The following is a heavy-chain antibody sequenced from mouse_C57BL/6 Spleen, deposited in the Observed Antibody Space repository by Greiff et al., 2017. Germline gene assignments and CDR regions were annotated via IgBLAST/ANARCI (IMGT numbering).Heavy chain of an antibody. D-gene: IGHD1-3*01. Sequence: EVKLVESGGGLVKPGGSLKLSCAASGFTFSDYGMHWVRQAPEKGLEWVAYISSGSSTIYYADTVKGRFTLSRDNAKNTLFLQMTSLRSEDSAMYDSAKWGPNYAMEYWGQGASVTVST. CDR2: ISSGSSTI. J-gene: IGHJ4*01. CDR1: GFTFSDYG. CDR3: AKWGPNYAMEY. V-gene: IGHV5-17*01.